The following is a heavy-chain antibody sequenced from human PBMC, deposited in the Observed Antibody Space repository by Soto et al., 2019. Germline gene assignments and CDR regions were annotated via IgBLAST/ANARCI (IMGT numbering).Heavy chain of an antibody. CDR2: IYPGDSDT. J-gene: IGHJ4*02. V-gene: IGHV5-51*01. Sequence: GESLKISCKGSGYSFTSYWIGWVRQMPGKGLEWMGIIYPGDSDTRYSPSFQGQVTIAADKSISTAYLQRSSLKASDTAMYYCARLPTYSSSWTELGYWGQGTLVTVSP. D-gene: IGHD6-13*01. CDR1: GYSFTSYW. CDR3: ARLPTYSSSWTELGY.